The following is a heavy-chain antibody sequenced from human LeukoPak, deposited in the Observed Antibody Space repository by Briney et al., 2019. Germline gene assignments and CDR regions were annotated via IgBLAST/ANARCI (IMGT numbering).Heavy chain of an antibody. CDR2: ISSSSSYT. V-gene: IGHV3-11*06. CDR3: ARGGLPPALHI. CDR1: GFTFTDYY. Sequence: PGGSLRLSFAASGFTFTDYYMSWIRQAPGKGLEWVSYISSSSSYTNYADSVKGRFTISRDNAKNTLYLQMTSLRAEDTAVYYCARGGLPPALHIWGQGTMVTVSS. D-gene: IGHD2-15*01. J-gene: IGHJ3*02.